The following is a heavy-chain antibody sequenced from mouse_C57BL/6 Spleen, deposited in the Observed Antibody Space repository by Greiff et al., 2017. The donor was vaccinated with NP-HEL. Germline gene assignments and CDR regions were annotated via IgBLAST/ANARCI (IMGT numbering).Heavy chain of an antibody. CDR2: INPNNGGT. CDR3: ARYGNYGDWYFDV. D-gene: IGHD2-1*01. V-gene: IGHV1-22*01. CDR1: GYTFTDYN. Sequence: EVQLQQSGPELVKPGASVKMSCKASGYTFTDYNMHWVKQSHGESLEWIGYINPNNGGTSYNQKFKGKATLTVNKSSSTAYMELRSLTSEDSAVYYCARYGNYGDWYFDVWGTGTTVTVSS. J-gene: IGHJ1*03.